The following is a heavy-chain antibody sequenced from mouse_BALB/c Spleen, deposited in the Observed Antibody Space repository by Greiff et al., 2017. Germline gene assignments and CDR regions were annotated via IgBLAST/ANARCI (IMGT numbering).Heavy chain of an antibody. CDR2: IRNKANGYTT. CDR1: GLTFTDYY. J-gene: IGHJ4*01. V-gene: IGHV7-3*02. CDR3: ARGYYRYDGGAMDY. Sequence: DVKLVESGGGLVQPGGSLRLSCATSGLTFTDYYMSWVRQPPGKALEWLGFIRNKANGYTTEYSASVKGRFTISRDNSQSILYLQMNTLRAEDSATYYCARGYYRYDGGAMDYWGQGTSVTVSS. D-gene: IGHD2-14*01.